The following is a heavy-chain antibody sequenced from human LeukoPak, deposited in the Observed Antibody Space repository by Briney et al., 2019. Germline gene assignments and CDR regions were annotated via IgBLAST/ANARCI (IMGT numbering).Heavy chain of an antibody. CDR2: IDPNSGDT. D-gene: IGHD3-22*01. Sequence: ASVRVSCKTSGYTFSNFGINWVRQAPGQGLEWMGCIDPNSGDTKYAQKFQGRVSMPRDTSTRTAYMELSRLRSDDTAVYFCARSGSTGYSLDYWGQGTLVTVSS. V-gene: IGHV1-2*02. CDR1: GYTFSNFG. J-gene: IGHJ4*02. CDR3: ARSGSTGYSLDY.